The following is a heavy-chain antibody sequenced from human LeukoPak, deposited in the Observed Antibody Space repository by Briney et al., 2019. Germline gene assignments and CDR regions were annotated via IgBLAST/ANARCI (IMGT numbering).Heavy chain of an antibody. J-gene: IGHJ3*02. Sequence: PGGSLRLSXAASGFTVSSNYMSWVRQAPGKGLEWVSVIYSGGSTYYADSVKGRFTISRDNSKNTLYLQMNSLRAEDTAVYYCARVGDIDAFDIWGQGTMVTVSS. D-gene: IGHD4-17*01. CDR1: GFTVSSNY. V-gene: IGHV3-53*01. CDR3: ARVGDIDAFDI. CDR2: IYSGGST.